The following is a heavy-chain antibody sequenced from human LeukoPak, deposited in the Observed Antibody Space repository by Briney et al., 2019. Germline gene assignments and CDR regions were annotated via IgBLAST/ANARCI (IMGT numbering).Heavy chain of an antibody. CDR1: GGSISSSSYY. CDR3: ARQARGSGYDPFDY. CDR2: IYYSGST. Sequence: SETLSLTCTVSGGSISSSSYYWGWIRQPPGKGLEWIGSIYYSGSTYYNPSLKSRVTISVGTSKNQFSLKLSSVTAADTAVYYCARQARGSGYDPFDYWGQGTLVTVSS. D-gene: IGHD5-12*01. J-gene: IGHJ4*02. V-gene: IGHV4-39*01.